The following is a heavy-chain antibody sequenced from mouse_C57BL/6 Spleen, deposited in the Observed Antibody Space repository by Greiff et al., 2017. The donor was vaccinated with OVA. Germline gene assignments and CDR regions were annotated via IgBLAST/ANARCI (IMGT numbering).Heavy chain of an antibody. V-gene: IGHV3-6*01. D-gene: IGHD4-1*01. CDR2: ISYDGSN. Sequence: EVKLVESGPGLVKPSQSLSLTCSVTGYSITSGYYWNWIRQFPGNKLEWMGYISYDGSNNYNPSLKNRISITRDTSKNQFFLKLNSVTTEDTATYYCATLNWNYAMDYWGQGTSVTVSS. J-gene: IGHJ4*01. CDR3: ATLNWNYAMDY. CDR1: GYSITSGYY.